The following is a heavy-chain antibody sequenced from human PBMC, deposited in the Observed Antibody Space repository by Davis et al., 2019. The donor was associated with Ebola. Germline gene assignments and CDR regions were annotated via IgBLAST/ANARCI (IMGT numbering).Heavy chain of an antibody. V-gene: IGHV4-34*01. CDR3: ARGRFRRLDY. Sequence: SETLSLTCAVYGGSFSGYYWSWIRQPPGKGLEWLGEINHSGSTNYNPSLKSRVTISVDTSKNQFSLKLSSVTAADTAVYYCARGRFRRLDYWGQGTLVTVSS. D-gene: IGHD3-10*01. CDR1: GGSFSGYY. J-gene: IGHJ4*02. CDR2: INHSGST.